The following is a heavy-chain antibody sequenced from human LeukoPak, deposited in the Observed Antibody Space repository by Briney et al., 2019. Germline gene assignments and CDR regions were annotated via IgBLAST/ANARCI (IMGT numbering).Heavy chain of an antibody. V-gene: IGHV3-21*01. CDR2: ISSSSSYI. CDR1: GFTFSSYS. CDR3: ARDDDILTGYPFDY. D-gene: IGHD3-9*01. J-gene: IGHJ4*02. Sequence: GGSLRLSCAASGFTFSSYSMNWVRQAPGKGLEWVSSISSSSSYIYYADSVKGRFTISRDNAKNSLYLQMNSLRAEETAVYYCARDDDILTGYPFDYWGQGTLVTVSS.